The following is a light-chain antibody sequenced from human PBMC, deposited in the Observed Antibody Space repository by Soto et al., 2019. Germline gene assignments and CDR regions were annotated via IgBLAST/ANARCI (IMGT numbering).Light chain of an antibody. CDR2: DAS. V-gene: IGKV3D-20*02. J-gene: IGKJ1*01. CDR3: QQRGNWPPTWT. CDR1: QNVDTNY. Sequence: EIVLTQSPGTLSLSPGERATLSCRASQNVDTNYLAWYQQKPGQAPRLLIYDASIRATGIPARFSGSWSGTDFTLTINGLEPEDSAVYYCQQRGNWPPTWTFGQGTKVDIK.